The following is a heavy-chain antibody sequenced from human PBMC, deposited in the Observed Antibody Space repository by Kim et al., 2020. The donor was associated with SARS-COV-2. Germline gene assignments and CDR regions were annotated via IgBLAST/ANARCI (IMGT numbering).Heavy chain of an antibody. Sequence: NNTPSLESRVTISVDMSKNQVSLKLRSVTAADTAVYYCAGDLRGSGYYDFWGQGTLVTVSS. J-gene: IGHJ4*02. D-gene: IGHD3-22*01. CDR3: AGDLRGSGYYDF. V-gene: IGHV4-59*01.